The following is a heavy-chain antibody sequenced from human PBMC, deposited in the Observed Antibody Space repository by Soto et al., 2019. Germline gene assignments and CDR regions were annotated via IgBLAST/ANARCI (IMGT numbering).Heavy chain of an antibody. V-gene: IGHV3-33*01. D-gene: IGHD2-21*02. CDR1: GFTFSSYG. CDR3: ARDDKDKEGDGWGGFGC. Sequence: QVQLVESGGGVVQSGTSLRLSCAASGFTFSSYGMHWVRQAPGKGLDWVAGIWYDGTNKYYADFVKGRFTISRDNSKNTLYLQMNGLIAEDTAVYYCARDDKDKEGDGWGGFGCWGQGTLVTVSA. CDR2: IWYDGTNK. J-gene: IGHJ4*02.